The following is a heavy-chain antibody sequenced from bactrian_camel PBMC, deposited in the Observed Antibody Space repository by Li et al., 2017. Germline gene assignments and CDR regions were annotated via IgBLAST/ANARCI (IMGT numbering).Heavy chain of an antibody. CDR2: IYALYGTT. V-gene: IGHV3S1*01. CDR1: GLTYGSYC. Sequence: HVQLVESGGGSVQAGGSLRLSCTASGLTYGSYCVAWFRQSPGKAREAVAAIYALYGTTYYSDSVKGRCTISDDNAKKTSYLQMYSLKPEDTAMYYCA.